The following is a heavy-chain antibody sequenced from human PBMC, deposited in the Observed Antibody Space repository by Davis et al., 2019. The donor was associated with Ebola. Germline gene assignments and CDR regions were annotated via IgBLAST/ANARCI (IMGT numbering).Heavy chain of an antibody. CDR1: GFTFSTSV. D-gene: IGHD1-7*01. CDR2: ISGSGEKI. Sequence: GESLKISCAASGFTFSTSVMSWVRQAPGKGLEWVSAISGSGEKIYYAESVKGRFTISRDNSKSTLYVQMNSLRDEDTAVYYCANDPLGVGTGTFENWGQGTLVTVSS. CDR3: ANDPLGVGTGTFEN. J-gene: IGHJ4*02. V-gene: IGHV3-23*01.